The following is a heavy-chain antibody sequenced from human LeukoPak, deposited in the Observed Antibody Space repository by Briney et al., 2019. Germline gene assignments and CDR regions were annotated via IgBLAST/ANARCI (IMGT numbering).Heavy chain of an antibody. V-gene: IGHV3-30*01. Sequence: GRSLRLSCAASGFTFSSYAMHWVRQAPGKGLEWVAVISYDGSNKYYADSVKGRFTISRDNSKNTLYLQMNSLRAEDTAVHYCARDGQGQLVRAVGFDYWGQGALVTVSS. CDR3: ARDGQGQLVRAVGFDY. J-gene: IGHJ4*02. CDR2: ISYDGSNK. CDR1: GFTFSSYA. D-gene: IGHD6-6*01.